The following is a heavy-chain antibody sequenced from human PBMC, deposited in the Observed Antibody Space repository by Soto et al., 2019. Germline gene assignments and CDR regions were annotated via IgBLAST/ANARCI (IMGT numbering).Heavy chain of an antibody. V-gene: IGHV3-30-3*01. CDR3: ARDGIQLWCTPPDY. D-gene: IGHD5-18*01. Sequence: QVQLVESGGGVVQPGRSLRLSCAASGFTFSSYAMHWVRQAPGKGLEWVAVISYDGSNKYYADSVKGRFTISRDNSKNTLYLQINSLRAKDTAVYYCARDGIQLWCTPPDYLGQGTLVTVSS. CDR1: GFTFSSYA. J-gene: IGHJ4*02. CDR2: ISYDGSNK.